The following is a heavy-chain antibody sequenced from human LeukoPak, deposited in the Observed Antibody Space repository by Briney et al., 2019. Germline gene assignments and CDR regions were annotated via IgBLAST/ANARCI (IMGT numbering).Heavy chain of an antibody. Sequence: GGSLRLSCAASGFTFSSYAMSWVRQAPGKGLEWVSAISGSGGSTYYADSVKGRFTISRDNSKNTLYLQMNSLRAEDTAVYYCAKDLLYYDILIGDVWGQGTTVTVSS. D-gene: IGHD3-9*01. J-gene: IGHJ6*02. CDR3: AKDLLYYDILIGDV. CDR2: ISGSGGST. V-gene: IGHV3-23*01. CDR1: GFTFSSYA.